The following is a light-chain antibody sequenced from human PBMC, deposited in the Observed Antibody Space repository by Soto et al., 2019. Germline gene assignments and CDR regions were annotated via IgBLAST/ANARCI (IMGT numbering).Light chain of an antibody. V-gene: IGLV4-60*02. CDR3: ETWDSSLGV. CDR2: LEGGGKY. CDR1: SGHSHYI. J-gene: IGLJ3*02. Sequence: QLVLTQSSSASASLGSSVKLTCTLSSGHSHYIIAWHQQQPGKAPRYLMKLEGGGKYSKGSGVPDRFSGSSSGADRYLTISNLRFEEEADYYCETWDSSLGVFGGGTKLTVL.